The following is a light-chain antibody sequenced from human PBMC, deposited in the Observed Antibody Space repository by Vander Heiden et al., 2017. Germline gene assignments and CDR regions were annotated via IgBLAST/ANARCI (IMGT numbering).Light chain of an antibody. V-gene: IGLV1-44*01. CDR1: SSNIGSNT. CDR2: STN. CDR3: ATWDDSLNGQV. J-gene: IGLJ2*01. Sequence: QSVLTQSPSASGAHGQRVTISCSGISSNIGSNTINWYQHLPGTTPNLLIHSTNQRPSGVPDRFAGSKLGTSASLAISGLRSEDEADYYCATWDDSLNGQVFGGGTKL.